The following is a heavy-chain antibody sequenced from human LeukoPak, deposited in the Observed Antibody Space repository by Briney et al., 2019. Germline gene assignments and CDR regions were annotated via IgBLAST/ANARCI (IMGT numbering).Heavy chain of an antibody. CDR1: GFTFSNAW. Sequence: NPGGSLRLSCAASGFTFSNAWMSWVRQAPGKGLEWVGRIKSKTDGGTTDYAAPVKGRFTILRDDSKNTLYLQMNSLKTEDTAVYYCTTLRNYDSSGYYYYYYGMDVWGQGTTVTVSS. CDR2: IKSKTDGGTT. CDR3: TTLRNYDSSGYYYYYYGMDV. J-gene: IGHJ6*02. D-gene: IGHD3-22*01. V-gene: IGHV3-15*01.